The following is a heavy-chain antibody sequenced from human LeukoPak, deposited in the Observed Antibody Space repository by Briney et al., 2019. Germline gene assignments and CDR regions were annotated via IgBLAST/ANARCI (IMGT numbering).Heavy chain of an antibody. D-gene: IGHD5-18*01. CDR1: GDSVSSNSAA. V-gene: IGHV6-1*01. CDR2: TYYRSKWYN. J-gene: IGHJ4*02. CDR3: ARSGLAAMVKGYDY. Sequence: SQTLSLTCAISGDSVSSNSAAWNWIRQSPSRGLEWLGRTYYRSKWYNDYAVSVKSRITINPDTSKNQFSLQLNSVTPEDTAVYYCARSGLAAMVKGYDYWGQGGLVTVSS.